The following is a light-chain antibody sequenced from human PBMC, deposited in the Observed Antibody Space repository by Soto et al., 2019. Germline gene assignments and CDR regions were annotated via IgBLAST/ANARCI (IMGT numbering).Light chain of an antibody. CDR2: EVS. CDR3: SSYAGSNIPVV. Sequence: QSALTQPPSASGSPGQSVTISCTGTSSDVGGYNCVSWYQQHPGKAPKLMIYEVSKRPSGVPDRFSGYKSGNTASLTVSGLQAEDEADYYCSSYAGSNIPVVFGGGTKHTVL. CDR1: SSDVGGYNC. V-gene: IGLV2-8*01. J-gene: IGLJ2*01.